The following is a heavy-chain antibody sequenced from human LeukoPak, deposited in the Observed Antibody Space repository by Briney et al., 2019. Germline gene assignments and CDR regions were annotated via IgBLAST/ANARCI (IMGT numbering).Heavy chain of an antibody. D-gene: IGHD3-3*01. CDR3: AKVAWPLYVWSGLQELSYYMDV. V-gene: IGHV3-23*01. J-gene: IGHJ6*03. Sequence: GGSLRLSCAASGFTFSSYAMSWVRPAPGKGLEWVSAISGSGGSTYYADSVKGRFTISRDNSKNTLYLQMNSLRAEDTAVYYCAKVAWPLYVWSGLQELSYYMDVWGKGTTVTVSS. CDR2: ISGSGGST. CDR1: GFTFSSYA.